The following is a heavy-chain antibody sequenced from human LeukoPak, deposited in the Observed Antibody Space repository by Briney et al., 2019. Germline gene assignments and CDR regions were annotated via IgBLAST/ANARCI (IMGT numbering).Heavy chain of an antibody. CDR1: GFTFSSYS. Sequence: GGSLRLSCAASGFTFSSYSMNWVRQAPGKGLEWVSSISSSSSYIYYADSVKGRFTISRDNAMNSLYLQMNSLRAEDTAVYYCARRGANIVVVPAAPSQYYYYYMDVWGKGTTVTVSS. CDR2: ISSSSSYI. D-gene: IGHD2-2*01. CDR3: ARRGANIVVVPAAPSQYYYYYMDV. J-gene: IGHJ6*03. V-gene: IGHV3-21*01.